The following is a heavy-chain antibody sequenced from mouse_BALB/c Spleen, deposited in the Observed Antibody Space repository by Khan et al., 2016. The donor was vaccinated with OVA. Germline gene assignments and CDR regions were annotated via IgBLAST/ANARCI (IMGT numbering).Heavy chain of an antibody. D-gene: IGHD4-1*01. Sequence: VQLKQSGAELVRSGASVKLSCTASGFNIKDYYIHWVKQRPEQSLEWIGWIDPENVDTEYAPKFPGKATMTADTSSKTAYLQLNSLTSEDTAVYYWSAWRLGRDYAMDYWGQGTTVTVSS. CDR3: SAWRLGRDYAMDY. J-gene: IGHJ4*01. V-gene: IGHV14-4*02. CDR2: IDPENVDT. CDR1: GFNIKDYY.